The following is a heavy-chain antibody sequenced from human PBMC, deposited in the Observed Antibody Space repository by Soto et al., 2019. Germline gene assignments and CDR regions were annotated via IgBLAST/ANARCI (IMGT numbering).Heavy chain of an antibody. Sequence: QVQLVQSGAEARVPGASVKVSCKASGYSFTGLDINGVRQTTGQGLEWMGWMEPSSGRTGYAQKFQGRVTMTRDTSINTAYMELSSLTSDDTAFYYCARGVTAGVDYWGQGTLVTVSS. J-gene: IGHJ4*02. CDR3: ARGVTAGVDY. CDR2: MEPSSGRT. D-gene: IGHD1-26*01. CDR1: GYSFTGLD. V-gene: IGHV1-8*01.